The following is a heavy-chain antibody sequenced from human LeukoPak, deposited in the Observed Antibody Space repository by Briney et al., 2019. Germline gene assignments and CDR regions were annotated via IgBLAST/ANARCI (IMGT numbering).Heavy chain of an antibody. J-gene: IGHJ4*02. CDR2: ISFDGGNK. V-gene: IGHV3-30*18. Sequence: PGGSLRLSCAASGFTFSSYGMHWVRQAPGKGLEWVAVISFDGGNKYYADSVKGRFTISRDNSKNTLYLQMNSLRAEDTAVYYCAKAATQDYGDYVGPGYWGQGTLVTVSS. CDR1: GFTFSSYG. CDR3: AKAATQDYGDYVGPGY. D-gene: IGHD4-17*01.